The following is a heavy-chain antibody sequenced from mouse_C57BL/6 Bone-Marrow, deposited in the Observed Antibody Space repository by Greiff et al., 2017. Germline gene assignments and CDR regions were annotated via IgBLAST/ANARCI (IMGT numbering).Heavy chain of an antibody. CDR2: IDPEDGET. J-gene: IGHJ2*01. CDR1: GFNIKDYY. V-gene: IGHV14-2*01. Sequence: EVQLQQSGAELVKPGASVKLSCTASGFNIKDYYIHWVKQRTEQGLEWIGRIDPEDGETKDAPKFQDKATITADPSSNTAYLQRSSLTAEDTAVYYGTRSLIYYGTNYWGQGTTLTVSS. D-gene: IGHD1-1*01. CDR3: TRSLIYYGTNY.